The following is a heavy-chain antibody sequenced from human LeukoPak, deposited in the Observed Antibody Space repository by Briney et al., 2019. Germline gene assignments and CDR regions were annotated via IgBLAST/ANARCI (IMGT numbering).Heavy chain of an antibody. CDR1: GGSISSYY. Sequence: PSETLSLTCTVSGGSISSYYWSWIRQPAGKGLERIGRIYTSGSTDYNPSLKSRVTMSVDTSKNQFYLKLSSVTAADTAVYYCARPPPPTYYYDSSGYYGDAFDIWGQGTMVTVSS. J-gene: IGHJ3*02. V-gene: IGHV4-4*07. D-gene: IGHD3-22*01. CDR2: IYTSGST. CDR3: ARPPPPTYYYDSSGYYGDAFDI.